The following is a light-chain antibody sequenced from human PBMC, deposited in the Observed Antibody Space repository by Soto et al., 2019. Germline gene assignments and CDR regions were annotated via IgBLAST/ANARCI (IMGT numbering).Light chain of an antibody. Sequence: QSALTQPASVSGSPGQSITISCTGTSSDVGGYNYISWYQQHPGKAPKFIIYDVRNRPSGVSNRFSGSTSGNTASLTISGLLAEDEADYYCSSYTSSNIVIFGGGSKLTVL. J-gene: IGLJ2*01. CDR3: SSYTSSNIVI. CDR2: DVR. CDR1: SSDVGGYNY. V-gene: IGLV2-14*03.